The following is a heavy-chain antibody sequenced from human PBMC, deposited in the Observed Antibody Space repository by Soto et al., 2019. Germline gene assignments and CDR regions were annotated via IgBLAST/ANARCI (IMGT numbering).Heavy chain of an antibody. CDR1: VGSISSGGYS. CDR3: ASSHAGAHITAAVH. CDR2: IYHRGST. V-gene: IGHV4-30-2*01. Sequence: QLQLQESGSGLLKPSQPLSLTCAVSVGSISSGGYSWSWIRRPPGKALEWIGYIYHRGSTYYNPSLKSRVTISVDRSKNQFSLKLSSVTAADTAVYYCASSHAGAHITAAVHWGQGTLVTVSS. D-gene: IGHD6-13*01. J-gene: IGHJ4*02.